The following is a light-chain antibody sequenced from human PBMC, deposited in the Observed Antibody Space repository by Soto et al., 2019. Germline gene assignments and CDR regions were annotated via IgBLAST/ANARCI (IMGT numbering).Light chain of an antibody. CDR2: GAS. J-gene: IGKJ3*01. V-gene: IGKV3-15*01. Sequence: EIVMTQSPATLSVSPGERATLSCRASQSVSSSLAWYQQKPGQAPRLLIYGASTRATGIPARFSGSGFGTEFTLTISSLQSEDFAVYYCQQYNNWPPLTFGPGTKVDIK. CDR1: QSVSSS. CDR3: QQYNNWPPLT.